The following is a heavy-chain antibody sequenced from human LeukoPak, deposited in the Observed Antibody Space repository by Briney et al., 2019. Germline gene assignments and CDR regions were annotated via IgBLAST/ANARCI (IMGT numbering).Heavy chain of an antibody. Sequence: GGPLRLSCAASGFTFSCYEMNWLRQAPGKGLEWVSYISSSGSTIYYADSVKGRFTISRDNAKNSLYLQMNSLRAEDTAVYYCAREPYYYGMDVWGQGTTVTVSS. CDR2: ISSSGSTI. V-gene: IGHV3-48*03. J-gene: IGHJ6*02. CDR1: GFTFSCYE. CDR3: AREPYYYGMDV.